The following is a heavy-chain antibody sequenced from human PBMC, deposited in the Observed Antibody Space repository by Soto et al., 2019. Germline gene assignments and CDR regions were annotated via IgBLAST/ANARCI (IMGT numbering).Heavy chain of an antibody. D-gene: IGHD1-26*01. CDR2: ISSSSSYI. CDR1: GFTFSSYS. CDR3: ARAGTEYSGSYDY. J-gene: IGHJ4*02. Sequence: KPGGSLRLSCAASGFTFSSYSMNWVRQAPGKGLEWVSSISSSSSYIYYADSVKGRFTISRDNAKNSLYLQMNSLRAEDTAVYYCARAGTEYSGSYDYWGQGTLVTVSS. V-gene: IGHV3-21*01.